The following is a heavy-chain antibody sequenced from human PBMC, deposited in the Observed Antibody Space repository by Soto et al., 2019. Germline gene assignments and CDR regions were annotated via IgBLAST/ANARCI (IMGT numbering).Heavy chain of an antibody. V-gene: IGHV3-23*01. D-gene: IGHD6-13*01. CDR2: ITGSGGGT. Sequence: EVQLLESGGGLVQPGGSLRLSCAASGFTFSNYAMTWVRQAPGKGLEWVSVITGSGGGTYFVDSVKGRCTISRDNSKNRVYLQMNSLRAEDTAVYYCARRPLTAAGFDYWGQGTLVTVSS. J-gene: IGHJ4*02. CDR1: GFTFSNYA. CDR3: ARRPLTAAGFDY.